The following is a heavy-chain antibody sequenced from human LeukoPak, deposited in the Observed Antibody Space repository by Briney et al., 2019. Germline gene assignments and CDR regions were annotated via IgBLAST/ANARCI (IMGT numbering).Heavy chain of an antibody. CDR2: MNPNSGNT. J-gene: IGHJ3*02. CDR1: GYTFTGYY. D-gene: IGHD5-18*01. CDR3: ARPNVDTATSDDAFDI. V-gene: IGHV1-8*02. Sequence: ASVKVSCKASGYTFTGYYMHWVRQAPGQGLEWMGWMNPNSGNTGYAQKFQGRVTMTRNTSISTAYMELSSLRSEDTAVYYCARPNVDTATSDDAFDIWGQGTMVTVSS.